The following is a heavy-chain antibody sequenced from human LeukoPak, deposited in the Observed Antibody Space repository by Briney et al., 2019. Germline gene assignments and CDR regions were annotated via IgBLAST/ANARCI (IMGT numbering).Heavy chain of an antibody. CDR1: GGSISSSSYY. J-gene: IGHJ4*02. Sequence: SETLSLTCTVSGGSISSSSYYWGWIRQPPWTGLEWFGSIYYSGSTYYNPSLKSRVTISVDTSKNQFSLKLSSVTAADTAVYYCASEVGANFDYWGQGTLVTVSS. CDR3: ASEVGANFDY. D-gene: IGHD1-26*01. CDR2: IYYSGST. V-gene: IGHV4-39*01.